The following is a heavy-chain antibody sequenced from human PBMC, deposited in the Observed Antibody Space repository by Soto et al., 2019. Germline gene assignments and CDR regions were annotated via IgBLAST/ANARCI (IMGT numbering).Heavy chain of an antibody. CDR2: IIPISETT. V-gene: IGHV1-69*01. CDR1: GGTFSSYA. Sequence: QVQLVQPGAEVKKPGSSVKVSCKASGGTFSSYAISWVRQAPGQGLEWRGGIIPISETTNYAQKFQGRVTITADESKSTAYMELSSLRSEDTAVYYCARSQGSSTSLETYYYYYYGMDVWGQGTTVTVSS. CDR3: ARSQGSSTSLETYYYYYYGMDV. D-gene: IGHD2-2*01. J-gene: IGHJ6*02.